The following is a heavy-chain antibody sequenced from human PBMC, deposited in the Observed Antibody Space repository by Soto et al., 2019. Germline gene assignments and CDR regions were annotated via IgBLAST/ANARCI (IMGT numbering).Heavy chain of an antibody. CDR2: IIPIFGTA. J-gene: IGHJ5*02. CDR1: GGTFSSYA. CDR3: ASAQWGGGCADNCFAP. Sequence: QVQLVQSGAEVKKPGSSVKVSCKASGGTFSSYAISWVRQAPGQGLEWMGGIIPIFGTANYAQKFQGRVTITADEYTTTAYMELCSVRSEDRAVYPWASAQWGGGCADNCFAPWARGPPLTFSS. V-gene: IGHV1-69*01. D-gene: IGHD2-15*01.